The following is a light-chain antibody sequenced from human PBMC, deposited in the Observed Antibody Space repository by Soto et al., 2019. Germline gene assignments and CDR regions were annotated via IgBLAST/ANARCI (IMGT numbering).Light chain of an antibody. CDR2: GAS. CDR1: QSVTSSY. V-gene: IGKV3-20*01. Sequence: EIVLTQSPGTLSLSPGERATLSCRASQSVTSSYLAWYQQTPGQAPRLLIYGASSRATGIPDRFSGSGSATDFTLTISRLEPEDFAVYYCQQYGGSPPYTFGQGTNLEIK. J-gene: IGKJ2*01. CDR3: QQYGGSPPYT.